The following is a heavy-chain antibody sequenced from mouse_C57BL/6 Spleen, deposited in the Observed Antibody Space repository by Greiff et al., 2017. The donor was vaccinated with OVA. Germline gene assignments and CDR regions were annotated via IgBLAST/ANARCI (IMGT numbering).Heavy chain of an antibody. CDR2: IYPGDGDT. J-gene: IGHJ4*01. D-gene: IGHD4-1*01. Sequence: VQLQQSGPELVKPGASVKISCKASGYAFSSSWMNWVKQRPGKGLEWIGRIYPGDGDTNYNGKFKGKATLTADKSSSTAYMQLSSLTSEDSAVYFCASENWDPYYAMDYWGQGTSVTVSS. CDR1: GYAFSSSW. V-gene: IGHV1-82*01. CDR3: ASENWDPYYAMDY.